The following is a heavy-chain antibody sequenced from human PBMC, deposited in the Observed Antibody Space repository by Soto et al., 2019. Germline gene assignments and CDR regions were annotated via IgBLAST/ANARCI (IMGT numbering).Heavy chain of an antibody. CDR2: FYYGGSP. J-gene: IGHJ4*02. CDR1: GGSISSSSYN. D-gene: IGHD4-17*01. CDR3: ARLPLRRTREDVDY. V-gene: IGHV4-39*01. Sequence: QLQLQESGPGLVKPSETLPLTCSVSGGSISSSSYNWGWIRQPPGKGLEWIGSFYYGGSPYYYPSLKSRVTTSVDTSKNQFSLNLNSVTAADTAVYYCARLPLRRTREDVDYWGQGTLVAVSS.